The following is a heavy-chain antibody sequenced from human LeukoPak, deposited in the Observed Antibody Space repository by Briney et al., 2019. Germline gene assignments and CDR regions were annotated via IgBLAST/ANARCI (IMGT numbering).Heavy chain of an antibody. CDR1: GGSISSYY. Sequence: SETLSLTCTVSGGSISSYYWSWIRQPPGKGLEWIGYIYYSGSTNYNPSLKSRVTISVDTSKNQFSLKLSSVTAADTAVYYCARLRYDSRDFDYWGQGTLVTVSS. D-gene: IGHD3-22*01. CDR3: ARLRYDSRDFDY. CDR2: IYYSGST. J-gene: IGHJ4*02. V-gene: IGHV4-59*01.